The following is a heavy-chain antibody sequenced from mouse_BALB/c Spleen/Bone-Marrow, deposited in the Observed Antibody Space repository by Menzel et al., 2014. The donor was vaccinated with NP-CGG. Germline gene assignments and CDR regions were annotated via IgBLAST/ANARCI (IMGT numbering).Heavy chain of an antibody. D-gene: IGHD2-4*01. CDR2: INPYNDGT. J-gene: IGHJ1*01. CDR1: GYTFTRYV. V-gene: IGHV1-14*01. CDR3: ARGGYDYDPWYFDV. Sequence: EVHLVESGPELVKPGASVKMSCKAYGYTFTRYVMHWVKQKPGQGLEWIGYINPYNDGTKYNEKFKGKATLTSDKSSSTAYMELSSLTSEDSAVYYCARGGYDYDPWYFDVWGAGTTVTVSS.